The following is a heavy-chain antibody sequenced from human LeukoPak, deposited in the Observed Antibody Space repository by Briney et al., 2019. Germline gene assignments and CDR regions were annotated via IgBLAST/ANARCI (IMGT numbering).Heavy chain of an antibody. CDR3: ARDGEGLDY. Sequence: SETLSLTCTVSGASISSYFWSWIRQPPGRGLEWIGYISYSGTTNFSPSLKSRVTMSVDTSKNQFSLKLSSVTAADTAVYYCARDGEGLDYWGQGTLVTVSS. D-gene: IGHD4-17*01. CDR2: ISYSGTT. V-gene: IGHV4-59*01. CDR1: GASISSYF. J-gene: IGHJ4*02.